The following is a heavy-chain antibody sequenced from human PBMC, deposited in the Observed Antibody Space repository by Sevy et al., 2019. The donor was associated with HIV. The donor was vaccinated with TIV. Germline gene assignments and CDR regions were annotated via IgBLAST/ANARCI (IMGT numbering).Heavy chain of an antibody. V-gene: IGHV1-18*01. CDR3: ARDRTGSLVGADYYYYGMDV. J-gene: IGHJ6*02. CDR2: ISAYNGNT. D-gene: IGHD1-26*01. Sequence: ASVKVSCKASGYTFTSYGISWVRQAPGQGLEWMGWISAYNGNTNYAQKLQGRVTMTTDTSTSTAYMELRSLRSDDTAVYYCARDRTGSLVGADYYYYGMDVWGQGTTVTVSS. CDR1: GYTFTSYG.